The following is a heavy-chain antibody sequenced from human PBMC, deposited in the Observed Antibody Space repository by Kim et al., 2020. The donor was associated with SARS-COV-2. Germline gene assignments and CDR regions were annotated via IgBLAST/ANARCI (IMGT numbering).Heavy chain of an antibody. J-gene: IGHJ4*02. Sequence: SETLSLTCAVYGGSFSGYYWSWIRQPPGKGLEWIGEINHSGSTNYNPSLKSRVTISVDTSKNQFSLKLSSVTAADTAVYYCARYYYGSGSYYNGFYFDYWGQGTLVTVSS. CDR3: ARYYYGSGSYYNGFYFDY. V-gene: IGHV4-34*01. CDR1: GGSFSGYY. D-gene: IGHD3-10*01. CDR2: INHSGST.